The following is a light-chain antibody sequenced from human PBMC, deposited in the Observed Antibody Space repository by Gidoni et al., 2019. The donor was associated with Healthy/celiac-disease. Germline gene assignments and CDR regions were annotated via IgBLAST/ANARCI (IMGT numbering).Light chain of an antibody. J-gene: IGKJ2*01. CDR1: KSVSSY. Sequence: EIVLTQSPATLSLSPGERATLSCRASKSVSSYLACYQQKPGQAHRLLIYDASNMATGIPARFSGSGSGTEFTLTISSLEAEDFAVYYCQQRSNWPMYTFGQGTKLEIK. CDR2: DAS. CDR3: QQRSNWPMYT. V-gene: IGKV3-11*01.